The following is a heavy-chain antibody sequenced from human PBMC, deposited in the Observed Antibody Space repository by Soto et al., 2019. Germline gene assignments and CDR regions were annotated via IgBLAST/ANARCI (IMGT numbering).Heavy chain of an antibody. D-gene: IGHD6-13*01. CDR3: AAWPRSSWFDY. V-gene: IGHV3-7*05. Sequence: GGSLRLSCAGSGFTFSSYWMSWVRQAPGKGLEWVANIKQDGSYTSYVDSVKGRFTISRDNDKSSLYLQMNSLRAEDTAVYYCAAWPRSSWFDYWGQGILVTVSS. CDR1: GFTFSSYW. J-gene: IGHJ4*02. CDR2: IKQDGSYT.